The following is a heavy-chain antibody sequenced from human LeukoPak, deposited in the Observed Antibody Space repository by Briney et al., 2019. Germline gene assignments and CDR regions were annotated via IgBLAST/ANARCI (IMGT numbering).Heavy chain of an antibody. D-gene: IGHD3-10*01. J-gene: IGHJ4*02. CDR1: GGSISSYY. Sequence: SETLSFTCTVSGGSISSYYWSWIRQPPGKGLEWIGYIYYSGSTNYNPSLKSRVTISVDTSKNQFSLKPSSVTAADTAVYYCARDRVTMGFDYWGQGTPVTVSS. CDR3: ARDRVTMGFDY. CDR2: IYYSGST. V-gene: IGHV4-59*01.